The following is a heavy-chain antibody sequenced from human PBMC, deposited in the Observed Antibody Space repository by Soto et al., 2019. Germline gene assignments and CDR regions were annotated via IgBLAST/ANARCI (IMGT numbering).Heavy chain of an antibody. CDR3: ARDKAARLSSVFDP. CDR2: IWYDGSNK. Sequence: QVQLVESGGGVVQPGRSLRLSCAASGFTFSSYGMHWVRQAPGKGLEWVAVIWYDGSNKYYADSVKGRFTISRDNSKNTLYLQMNSLRAEDTAVYYYARDKAARLSSVFDPWGQGTLVTVSS. V-gene: IGHV3-33*01. D-gene: IGHD6-6*01. CDR1: GFTFSSYG. J-gene: IGHJ5*02.